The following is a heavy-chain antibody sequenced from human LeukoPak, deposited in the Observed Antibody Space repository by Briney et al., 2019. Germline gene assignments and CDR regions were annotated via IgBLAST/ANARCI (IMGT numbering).Heavy chain of an antibody. CDR3: ARVVRTPYSSGWYDY. D-gene: IGHD6-19*01. CDR1: GGTFSSYA. J-gene: IGHJ4*02. V-gene: IGHV1-69*13. Sequence: ASVKVSCKASGGTFSSYAISWVRQAPGQGLEWMGGIIPIFGTANYAQKFQGRVTITADESTSTAYMEPSSLRSEDTAVYYCARVVRTPYSSGWYDYWGQGTLVTVSS. CDR2: IIPIFGTA.